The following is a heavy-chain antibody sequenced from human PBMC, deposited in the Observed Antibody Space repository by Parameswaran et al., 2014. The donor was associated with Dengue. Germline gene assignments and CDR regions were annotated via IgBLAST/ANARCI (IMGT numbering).Heavy chain of an antibody. CDR3: AIVYYPGGSSPNDEDC. V-gene: IGHV4-34*01. CDR1: GASFSGYY. J-gene: IGHJ4*02. D-gene: IGHD2-15*01. Sequence: SETLSLTCAVYGASFSGYYWSWVRQPPGKGLEWIGEINHSGSTNYNPSLKSRVTISVDPSKNQFSLKLRSVTAADTAVYFCAIVYYPGGSSPNDEDCWGQGTPVTVSS. CDR2: INHSGST.